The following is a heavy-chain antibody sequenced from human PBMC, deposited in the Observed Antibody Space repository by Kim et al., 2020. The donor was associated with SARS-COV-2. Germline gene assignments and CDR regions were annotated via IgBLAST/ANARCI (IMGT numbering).Heavy chain of an antibody. Sequence: ASVKVSCKASGYTFTGYYMQWVRQAPGQGLEWMGWINPNSGGTNYAQKFQGWVTMTRDTSISTAYMELSRLRSDDTAVYYCARDPDRGQQLVGFDYWGQGTLVTVSS. V-gene: IGHV1-2*04. CDR1: GYTFTGYY. CDR3: ARDPDRGQQLVGFDY. CDR2: INPNSGGT. D-gene: IGHD6-13*01. J-gene: IGHJ4*02.